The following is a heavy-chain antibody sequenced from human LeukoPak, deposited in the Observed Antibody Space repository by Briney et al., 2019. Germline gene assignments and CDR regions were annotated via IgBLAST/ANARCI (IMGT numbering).Heavy chain of an antibody. CDR3: ARALYYSYGSIGAFDI. D-gene: IGHD5-18*01. CDR2: MNPNSGNT. CDR1: GGTFSSYA. V-gene: IGHV1-8*03. Sequence: GSSVKVSCKASGGTFSSYAISWVRQATGQGLEWMGWMNPNSGNTGYAQKFQGRVTITRNTSISTAYMELSSLRSEDTAVYYCARALYYSYGSIGAFDIWGQGTMVTVSS. J-gene: IGHJ3*02.